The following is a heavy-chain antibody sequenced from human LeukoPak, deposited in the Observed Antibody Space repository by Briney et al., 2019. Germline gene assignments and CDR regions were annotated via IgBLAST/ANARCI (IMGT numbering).Heavy chain of an antibody. CDR3: ARGDRRGYSYGYPGY. CDR2: IKSKTHGGTT. CDR1: GFSFKNVW. D-gene: IGHD5-18*01. Sequence: GGSLRLSCAASGFSFKNVWMSWVRQAPGKGLEWVGRIKSKTHGGTTDYAAAVKGRFTISRDDSKSTLYLQMNSLRAEDTAVYYCARGDRRGYSYGYPGYWGQGTLVTVSS. V-gene: IGHV3-15*01. J-gene: IGHJ4*02.